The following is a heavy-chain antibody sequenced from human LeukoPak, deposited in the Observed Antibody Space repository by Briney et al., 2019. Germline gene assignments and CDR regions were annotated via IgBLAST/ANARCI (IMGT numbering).Heavy chain of an antibody. CDR3: ARVPANYYDSSGLAYYFDY. V-gene: IGHV4-34*01. CDR2: INHSGST. CDR1: GGSFSGYY. D-gene: IGHD3-22*01. J-gene: IGHJ4*02. Sequence: SETLSLTCAVYGGSFSGYYWSWIRQPPGKGLEWIGEINHSGSTNYNPSLKSRVTISVDTSKNQFSLKLSSVTAADTAVYYCARVPANYYDSSGLAYYFDYWGQGTLVTVSS.